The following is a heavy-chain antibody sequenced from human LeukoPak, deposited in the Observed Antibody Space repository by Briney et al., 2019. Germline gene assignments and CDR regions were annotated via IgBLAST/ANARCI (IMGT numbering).Heavy chain of an antibody. CDR2: ISWNSGSI. Sequence: GGALRLSCAAYGFTFDDYAMHWVRQAPGKGLEWVSGISWNSGSIGYADSVKGRFTISRDNAKNSLYLQMNSLRAEDTALYYCAKDIAAAGLGINWFDPWGQGTLVTVSS. V-gene: IGHV3-9*01. J-gene: IGHJ5*02. CDR3: AKDIAAAGLGINWFDP. D-gene: IGHD6-13*01. CDR1: GFTFDDYA.